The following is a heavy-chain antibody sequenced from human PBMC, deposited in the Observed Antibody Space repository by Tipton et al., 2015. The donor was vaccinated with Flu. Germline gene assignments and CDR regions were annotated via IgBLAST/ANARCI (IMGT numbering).Heavy chain of an antibody. CDR2: ISSDGSNK. J-gene: IGHJ3*02. Sequence: SLRLSCAASGFTFSSYGMHWVRQAPGKGLEWVAVISSDGSNKYYADSVKGRFTISRDNSKNTLYLQMNSLRAEDTAVYYCATEFRPPSHSGSGSSAFDIWGQRTMVTVSS. V-gene: IGHV3-30*19. CDR3: ATEFRPPSHSGSGSSAFDI. CDR1: GFTFSSYG. D-gene: IGHD3-10*01.